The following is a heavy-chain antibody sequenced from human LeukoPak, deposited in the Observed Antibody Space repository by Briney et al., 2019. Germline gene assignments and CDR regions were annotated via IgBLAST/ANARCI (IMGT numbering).Heavy chain of an antibody. J-gene: IGHJ4*02. CDR3: AREGPIVGATHLVDY. Sequence: ASVKVSCKASGYTFTDYYMHLVRQAPGQGLELMGWINPNSGGTNYAQKFQGRVTMTRDTSISTAYMELSRLRSDDTAVYYCAREGPIVGATHLVDYWGQGTLVTVSS. CDR1: GYTFTDYY. V-gene: IGHV1-2*02. D-gene: IGHD1-26*01. CDR2: INPNSGGT.